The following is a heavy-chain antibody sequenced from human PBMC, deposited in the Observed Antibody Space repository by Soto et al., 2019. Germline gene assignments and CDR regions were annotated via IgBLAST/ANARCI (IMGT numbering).Heavy chain of an antibody. Sequence: KFQGRVTITRDTSASTAYMELSSLRSEDTAVYYCARDRSSYYYYYGMDVWGQGTTVTVSS. V-gene: IGHV1-3*01. D-gene: IGHD6-13*01. CDR3: ARDRSSYYYYYGMDV. J-gene: IGHJ6*02.